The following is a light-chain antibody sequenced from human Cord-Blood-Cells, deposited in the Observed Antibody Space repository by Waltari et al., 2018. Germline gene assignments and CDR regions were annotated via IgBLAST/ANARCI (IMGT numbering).Light chain of an antibody. CDR1: SSNIGSNY. CDR2: RNN. V-gene: IGLV1-47*01. Sequence: QSVLTQPPSASGTPGQRVTIPCSGRSSNIGSNYVYWYQQPPGTAPKLLIYRNNQRPSGVPDRFSGSKSGTSASLAISGLRSEDEADYYCAAWDDSLSGVVFGGGTKLTVL. CDR3: AAWDDSLSGVV. J-gene: IGLJ2*01.